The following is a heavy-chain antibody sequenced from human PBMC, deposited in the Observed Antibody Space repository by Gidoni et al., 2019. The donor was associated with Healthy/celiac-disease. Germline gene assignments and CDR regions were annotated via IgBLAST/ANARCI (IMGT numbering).Heavy chain of an antibody. CDR1: GFTFDDYA. V-gene: IGHV3-43D*03. Sequence: EVQLVESGGVVVQPGGSLRLSCAASGFTFDDYAMHWVRQAPGKGLEWVSLISWDGGSTYYADSVKGRFTISRDNSKNSLYLQMNSLRAEDTALYYCAKSSEMATMSYFDYWGQGTLVTVSS. J-gene: IGHJ4*02. CDR3: AKSSEMATMSYFDY. CDR2: ISWDGGST. D-gene: IGHD5-12*01.